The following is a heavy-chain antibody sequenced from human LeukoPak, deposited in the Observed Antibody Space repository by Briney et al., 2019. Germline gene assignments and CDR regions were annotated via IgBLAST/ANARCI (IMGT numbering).Heavy chain of an antibody. CDR3: ARDQGISADLDAFDI. CDR2: IYYDGNT. D-gene: IGHD2/OR15-2a*01. Sequence: SETLSLTCTVSGGSISGYYWNWIRQPPGKGLEWIGYIYYDGNTNYSPSVKSQVTISVDMSKNQVSLKLSSVTAEDTAIYYCARDQGISADLDAFDIWGQGTMVTVSS. J-gene: IGHJ3*02. CDR1: GGSISGYY. V-gene: IGHV4-59*01.